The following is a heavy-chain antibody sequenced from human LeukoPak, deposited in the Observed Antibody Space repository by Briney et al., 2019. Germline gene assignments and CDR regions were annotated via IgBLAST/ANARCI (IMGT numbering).Heavy chain of an antibody. V-gene: IGHV7-4-1*02. CDR3: TRDTGDDYGDPEGYDAFDI. CDR2: INTTTGNP. CDR1: GYTFTSYA. J-gene: IGHJ3*02. Sequence: GASVKYSCKASGYTFTSYAMNWVRQAPGQGLEWMGWINTTTGNPTYAQGFTGRFVFSLDTSVSTAYLQISSLKAEGTAVYYCTRDTGDDYGDPEGYDAFDIWGQGTMVTVSS. D-gene: IGHD4-17*01.